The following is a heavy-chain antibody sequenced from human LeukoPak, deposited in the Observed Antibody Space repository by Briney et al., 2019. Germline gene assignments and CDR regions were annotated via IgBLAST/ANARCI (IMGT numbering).Heavy chain of an antibody. V-gene: IGHV3-23*01. CDR1: GFTFSTYA. J-gene: IGHJ4*02. CDR2: ITGTGDGT. Sequence: GGSLRLSCAASGFTFSTYAMTWVRQAPGKGLEWVSSITGTGDGTSAADSVKGRFTISRDSSKHTLYLQMNSLRVEDTAVYYCAKAGLVRGGALDSWGQGTLVTVSS. D-gene: IGHD4/OR15-4a*01. CDR3: AKAGLVRGGALDS.